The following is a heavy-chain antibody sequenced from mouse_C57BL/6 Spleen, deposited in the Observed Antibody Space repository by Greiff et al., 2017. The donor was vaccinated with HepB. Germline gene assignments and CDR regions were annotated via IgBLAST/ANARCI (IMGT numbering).Heavy chain of an antibody. Sequence: QVQLKQSGAELARPGASVKLSCKASGYTFTSYGISWVKQRTGQGLEWIGEIYPRSGNTYYNEKFKGKATLTADKSSSTAYMELRSLTSEDSAVYFCARAPYDGPRRSDYFDYWGQGTTLTVSS. J-gene: IGHJ2*01. CDR2: IYPRSGNT. V-gene: IGHV1-81*01. D-gene: IGHD2-3*01. CDR3: ARAPYDGPRRSDYFDY. CDR1: GYTFTSYG.